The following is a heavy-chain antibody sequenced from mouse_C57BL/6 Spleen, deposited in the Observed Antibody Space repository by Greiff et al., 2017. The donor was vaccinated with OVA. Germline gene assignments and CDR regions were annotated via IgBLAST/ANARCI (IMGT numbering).Heavy chain of an antibody. D-gene: IGHD1-1*01. CDR3: ARDGDYYGSSYFDY. CDR1: GYTFTSYW. J-gene: IGHJ2*01. V-gene: IGHV1-55*01. CDR2: IYPGSGST. Sequence: VKLQQPGAELVKPGASVKMSCKASGYTFTSYWITWVKQRPGQGLEWIGDIYPGSGSTNYNEKFKSKATLTVDTSSSTAYMQLSSLTSEDSAVYYCARDGDYYGSSYFDYWGQGTTLTVSS.